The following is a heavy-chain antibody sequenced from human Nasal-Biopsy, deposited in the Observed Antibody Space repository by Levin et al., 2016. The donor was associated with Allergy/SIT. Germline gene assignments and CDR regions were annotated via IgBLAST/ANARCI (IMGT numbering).Heavy chain of an antibody. CDR3: AREGMVRGVIGDY. V-gene: IGHV1-46*02. CDR1: GYTFKNYY. Sequence: ASVKVSCKASGYTFKNYYIYWVRQAPGQGLEWMGTINPSGGSTTYAQKFQGRVTMTRDTSTSTVHMELSSLRSEDTAVYYCAREGMVRGVIGDYWGQGTLVTVSS. D-gene: IGHD3-10*01. CDR2: INPSGGST. J-gene: IGHJ4*02.